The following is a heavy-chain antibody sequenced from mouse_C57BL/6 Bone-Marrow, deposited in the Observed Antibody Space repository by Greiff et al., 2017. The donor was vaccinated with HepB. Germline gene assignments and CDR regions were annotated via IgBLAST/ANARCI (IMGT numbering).Heavy chain of an antibody. CDR3: ARDPVTTHYYAMDY. CDR2: ISYDGSN. CDR1: GYSITSGYY. J-gene: IGHJ4*01. Sequence: EVKLQESGPGLVKPSQSLSLTCSVTGYSITSGYYWNWIRQFPGNKLEWMGYISYDGSNNYNPSLKNRISITRDTSKNQFFLKLNSVTTEDTATYYCARDPVTTHYYAMDYWGQGTSVTVSS. D-gene: IGHD2-2*01. V-gene: IGHV3-6*01.